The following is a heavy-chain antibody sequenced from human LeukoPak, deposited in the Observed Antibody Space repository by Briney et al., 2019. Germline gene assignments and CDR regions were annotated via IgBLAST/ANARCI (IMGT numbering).Heavy chain of an antibody. Sequence: GGSLRLSCTASGFTFSKYDIHWVRQAPGKGLEWVAFIRSDGTNTYYADSVKGRFTISRDNSKNTLFLQMNNLRTEDTAVYYCAIPPLSGTGSSRPLAEMDVWGQGTTVTVSS. CDR3: AIPPLSGTGSSRPLAEMDV. J-gene: IGHJ6*02. CDR2: IRSDGTNT. D-gene: IGHD3-10*01. V-gene: IGHV3-30*02. CDR1: GFTFSKYD.